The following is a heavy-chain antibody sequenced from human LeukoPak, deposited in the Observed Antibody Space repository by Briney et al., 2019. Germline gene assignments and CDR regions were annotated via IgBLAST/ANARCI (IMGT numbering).Heavy chain of an antibody. J-gene: IGHJ4*02. D-gene: IGHD6-13*01. CDR2: INPNSGGT. CDR1: GYTFTGYY. CDR3: ARNPGIAAAAYYFDY. V-gene: IGHV1-2*02. Sequence: ASVKVSCKASGYTFTGYYMHWVRQAPGQGLEWMGWINPNSGGTNYAQKFQGRVTMTRDTSISTAYMELSRLRSDDTAVYYCARNPGIAAAAYYFDYWGQGTLVTVSS.